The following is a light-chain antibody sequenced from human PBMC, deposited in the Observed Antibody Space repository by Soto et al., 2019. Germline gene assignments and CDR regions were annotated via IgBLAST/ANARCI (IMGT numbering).Light chain of an antibody. Sequence: EIVMTQSPPTLSVSPGERVTLSCRASQSVGSYLAWYQQSPGQAPRLLIYGASTRATGIPARFSGSGSGTDFTLTISSLQPEDFATYFFQQIYSAPLTFGGGTKVEIK. CDR1: QSVGSY. CDR2: GAS. V-gene: IGKV3-15*01. J-gene: IGKJ4*01. CDR3: QQIYSAPLT.